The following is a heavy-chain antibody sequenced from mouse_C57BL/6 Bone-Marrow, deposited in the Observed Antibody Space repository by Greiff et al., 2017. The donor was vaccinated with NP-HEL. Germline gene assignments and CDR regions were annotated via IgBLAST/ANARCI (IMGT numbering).Heavy chain of an antibody. CDR2: IWRGGST. J-gene: IGHJ4*01. Sequence: VKLMESGPGLVQPSQSLSITCTVSGFSLTSYGVHWVRQSPGKGLEWLGVIWRGGSTDYNAAFMSRLSITKDNSKSQVFFKMNSLQADDTAIYYCAPQITTVVAYYAMDYWGQGTSVTVSS. CDR1: GFSLTSYG. V-gene: IGHV2-5*01. D-gene: IGHD1-1*01. CDR3: APQITTVVAYYAMDY.